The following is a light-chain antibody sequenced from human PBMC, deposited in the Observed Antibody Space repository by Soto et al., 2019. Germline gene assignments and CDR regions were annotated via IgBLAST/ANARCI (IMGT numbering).Light chain of an antibody. J-gene: IGLJ3*02. Sequence: QSALTQPRSVSGSPGQSVTISCTGTSSDVGVYNYVSWYQQHPGKAPQLVIYDVIKRPSGVPDRFSGSKSGNTASLTISGLQAEDEADYYYCSYAGSSLWVFGGGTQLTVL. CDR2: DVI. V-gene: IGLV2-11*01. CDR1: SSDVGVYNY. CDR3: CSYAGSSLWV.